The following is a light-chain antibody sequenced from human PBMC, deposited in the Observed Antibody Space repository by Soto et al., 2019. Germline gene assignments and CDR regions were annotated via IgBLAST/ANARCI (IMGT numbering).Light chain of an antibody. CDR2: DSS. Sequence: DIQMTQSPSTLSGSVGDRVTITCRASQRISSWLAWYQQKPGRAPKLLIYDSSSLESEVPSRFSGSASGTEFRLPISTMQPDDFATYHCQQYDSFSVTFGQGTRLQIK. V-gene: IGKV1-5*01. CDR1: QRISSW. CDR3: QQYDSFSVT. J-gene: IGKJ5*01.